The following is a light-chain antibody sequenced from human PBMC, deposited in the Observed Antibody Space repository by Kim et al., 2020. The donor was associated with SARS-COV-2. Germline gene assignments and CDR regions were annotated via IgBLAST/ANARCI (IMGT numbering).Light chain of an antibody. V-gene: IGKV1-39*01. CDR3: QRSYSTPRMYT. Sequence: DIQMTQSPSSLSASVGDRVTITCRASQSISSYLNWYQQKPGKAPKLLIYASSSLQSGVPSRFSGSGSGTDFTLTISSLQPEDFATYYCQRSYSTPRMYTFGQGTKLEI. J-gene: IGKJ2*01. CDR2: ASS. CDR1: QSISSY.